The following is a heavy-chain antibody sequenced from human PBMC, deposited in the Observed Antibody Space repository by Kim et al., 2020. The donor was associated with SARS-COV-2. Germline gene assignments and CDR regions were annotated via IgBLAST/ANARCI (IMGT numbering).Heavy chain of an antibody. J-gene: IGHJ6*02. V-gene: IGHV3-23*01. Sequence: GGSLRLSCAASGFTFSNYAMSWVRQAPGKGLEWVSPISGSGNSKYYADSVKGRFTISRDNSKNTLYLQMNSLRAEDTAVYYCAKDTASGSGEASYYYHGMDVWGQGTTVTVSS. CDR3: AKDTASGSGEASYYYHGMDV. CDR2: ISGSGNSK. D-gene: IGHD1-26*01. CDR1: GFTFSNYA.